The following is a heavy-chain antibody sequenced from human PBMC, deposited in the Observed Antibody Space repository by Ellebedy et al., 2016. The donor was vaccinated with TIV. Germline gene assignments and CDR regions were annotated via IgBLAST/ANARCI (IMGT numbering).Heavy chain of an antibody. CDR3: ARGSRTTGSAFDI. J-gene: IGHJ3*02. D-gene: IGHD4-17*01. Sequence: GESLKISXAASGFIFNDFWMSWVRQAPGKGLEWVAHINLEETERYYVDSVRGRFIISRDNARNTLYLQMYSLRVDDTAVYFCARGSRTTGSAFDIWGQGTMVTVSS. V-gene: IGHV3-7*01. CDR2: INLEETER. CDR1: GFIFNDFW.